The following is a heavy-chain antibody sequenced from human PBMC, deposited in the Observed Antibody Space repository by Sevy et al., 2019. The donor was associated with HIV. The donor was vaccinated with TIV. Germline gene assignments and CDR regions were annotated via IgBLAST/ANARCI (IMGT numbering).Heavy chain of an antibody. J-gene: IGHJ5*02. CDR3: AREGSSSSKGNWFDP. CDR2: INPSGGST. Sequence: ASVKVSCKASGYTFTSYYMHWVLQAPGQGLEWMGIINPSGGSTSYAQKFQGRVTMTRDTSTSTVYMELSSLRSEDTAVYYCAREGSSSSKGNWFDPWGQGTLVTVSS. D-gene: IGHD6-6*01. V-gene: IGHV1-46*03. CDR1: GYTFTSYY.